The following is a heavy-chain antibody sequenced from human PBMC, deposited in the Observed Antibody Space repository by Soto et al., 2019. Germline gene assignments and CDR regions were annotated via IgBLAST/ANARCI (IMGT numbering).Heavy chain of an antibody. D-gene: IGHD6-13*01. J-gene: IGHJ4*02. Sequence: SETLPLTCTVSGDSISPYYWSWIRQPPGKGLEWVGYIYYVGTTSYNPSLKSRVTISVETSKSQISLRLGSVTAADTAVYYCAWAGMGGSSWPFYYWGQGTLVTVSS. V-gene: IGHV4-59*08. CDR2: IYYVGTT. CDR3: AWAGMGGSSWPFYY. CDR1: GDSISPYY.